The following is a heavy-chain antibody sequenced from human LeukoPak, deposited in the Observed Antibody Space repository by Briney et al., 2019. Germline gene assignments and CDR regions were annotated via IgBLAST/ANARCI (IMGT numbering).Heavy chain of an antibody. CDR3: GRRRVETATITEDNWFDP. V-gene: IGHV4-34*01. D-gene: IGHD5-24*01. J-gene: IGHJ5*02. Sequence: PSETLSLTCAVYGGSFSGYYWSWIRQPPGKGLEWIGEINHSGSTNYNPSLKSRVTISVDTSKNQFSLKVTSVTAADTAVYYCGRRRVETATITEDNWFDPWGQGTLVTVSS. CDR2: INHSGST. CDR1: GGSFSGYY.